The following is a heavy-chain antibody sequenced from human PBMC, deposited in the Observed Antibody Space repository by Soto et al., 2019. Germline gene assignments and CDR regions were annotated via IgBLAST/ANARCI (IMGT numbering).Heavy chain of an antibody. CDR1: GFTFSNAW. D-gene: IGHD6-19*01. CDR2: ISGNGGST. CDR3: ASGLITVAGTRKY. J-gene: IGHJ4*02. Sequence: GGSLRLSCAASGFTFSNAWINWVRQAPGKGLEWVSAISGNGGSTYYADSVKGRFTISRDNAKNTLYLQMNSLRADDTAVYYCASGLITVAGTRKYWGPGTLVTVSS. V-gene: IGHV3-23*01.